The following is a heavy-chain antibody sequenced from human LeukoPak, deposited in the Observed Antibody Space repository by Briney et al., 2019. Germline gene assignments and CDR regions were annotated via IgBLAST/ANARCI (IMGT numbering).Heavy chain of an antibody. CDR3: ARSTTVAGTLSPHY. J-gene: IGHJ4*02. D-gene: IGHD6-19*01. CDR1: GFTFSSYG. V-gene: IGHV3-33*01. Sequence: GGSLRLSCAASGFTFSSYGMHWVRQAPGKGLEWVAVICYDGSNKYYADSVKGRFTISRDNSKNTLYLQMNSLRAEDTAVYYCARSTTVAGTLSPHYWGQGTLVTVSS. CDR2: ICYDGSNK.